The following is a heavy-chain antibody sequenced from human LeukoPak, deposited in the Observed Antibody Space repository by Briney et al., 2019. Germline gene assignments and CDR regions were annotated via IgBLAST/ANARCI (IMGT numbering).Heavy chain of an antibody. Sequence: SETLSLTCAVYGGSFSGYYWSWIRQPPGKGLEWIGEINHSGSTYYNPSLKSRVTISVDRSKNQFSLKLSSVTAADTAVYYCARDAYGGNSIAFDYWGQGTLVTVSS. CDR2: INHSGST. CDR3: ARDAYGGNSIAFDY. V-gene: IGHV4-34*01. CDR1: GGSFSGYY. J-gene: IGHJ4*02. D-gene: IGHD4-23*01.